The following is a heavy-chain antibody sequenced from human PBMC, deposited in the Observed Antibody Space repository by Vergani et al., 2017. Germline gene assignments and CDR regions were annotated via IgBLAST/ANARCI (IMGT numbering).Heavy chain of an antibody. D-gene: IGHD3-9*01. Sequence: QVQLQESGPGLVKPSETLSLTCTVSGASFRSYYWSWIRQSPGNGLEWIGSTYYSGATTYNPSLKSRVSISVATSKNQFSLKLNSVTAADTAVYYCTKASQTYDXVLTRSPWDWFDPWGQGVLVTVSS. CDR1: GASFRSYY. CDR2: TYYSGAT. V-gene: IGHV4-59*01. J-gene: IGHJ5*02. CDR3: TKASQTYDXVLTRSPWDWFDP.